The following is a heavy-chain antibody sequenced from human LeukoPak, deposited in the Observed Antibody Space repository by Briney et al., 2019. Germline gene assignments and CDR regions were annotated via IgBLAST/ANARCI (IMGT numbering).Heavy chain of an antibody. D-gene: IGHD3-9*01. J-gene: IGHJ4*02. Sequence: PGGSLRLSCAASGFTFSSYSMNWVRQAPGKGLEWVSSISSSSSYIYYADSVKGRFTISRDNAKNSLYLQMNSLRAEDTAVYYCASVSREYFDWLPLLGVDYWGQGTLVTVSS. CDR1: GFTFSSYS. CDR2: ISSSSSYI. V-gene: IGHV3-21*01. CDR3: ASVSREYFDWLPLLGVDY.